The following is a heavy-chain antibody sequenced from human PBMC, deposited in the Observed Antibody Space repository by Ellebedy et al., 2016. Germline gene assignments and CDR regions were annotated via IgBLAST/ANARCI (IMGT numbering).Heavy chain of an antibody. V-gene: IGHV3-30*03. Sequence: GGSLRLSXAASGFTFSRFDIHWVRQAQGKGLEWVAAISNDGNDENYGASVKGRFSISRDNSKNRVYLQMSSLRVEDTAVYYCARVRSPEFYKRSAMDVWGQGTTVTVSS. J-gene: IGHJ6*02. CDR1: GFTFSRFD. CDR2: ISNDGNDE. D-gene: IGHD1-14*01. CDR3: ARVRSPEFYKRSAMDV.